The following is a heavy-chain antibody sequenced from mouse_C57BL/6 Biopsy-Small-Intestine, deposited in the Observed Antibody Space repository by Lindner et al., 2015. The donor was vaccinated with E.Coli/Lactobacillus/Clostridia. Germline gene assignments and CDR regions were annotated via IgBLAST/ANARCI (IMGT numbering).Heavy chain of an antibody. V-gene: IGHV1-81*01. Sequence: VQLQESGAELSRPGASVKLSCKASGYTFTSYGISWVKQRTGQGLEWIGEIYPRSGNTYYNEKFKGKATLTADKSSSTAYMELRSLTSEDSAVYFCARRLPYYFDYWGQGTTLTVSS. CDR2: IYPRSGNT. CDR1: GYTFTSYG. CDR3: ARRLPYYFDY. J-gene: IGHJ2*01. D-gene: IGHD2-2*01.